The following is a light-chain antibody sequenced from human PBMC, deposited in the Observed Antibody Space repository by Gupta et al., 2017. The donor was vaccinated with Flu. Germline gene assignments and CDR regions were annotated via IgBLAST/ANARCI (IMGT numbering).Light chain of an antibody. V-gene: IGLV2-14*01. CDR1: TNDIVAYYY. Sequence: QSVLTQPASVSRSPGQSITLSCTGPTNDIVAYYYVSWYQQRPGKAPRVLIYEVSKRPSGVSDRFSGSKSGNTASLTISGLQAEDEADYYCSSYRSISDTLLFGGGTKLTVL. CDR3: SSYRSISDTLL. J-gene: IGLJ2*01. CDR2: EVS.